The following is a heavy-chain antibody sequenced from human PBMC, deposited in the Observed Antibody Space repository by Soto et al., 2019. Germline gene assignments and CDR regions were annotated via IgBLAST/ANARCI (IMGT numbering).Heavy chain of an antibody. CDR1: GYTFISYA. D-gene: IGHD6-13*01. CDR2: ISAGSGNT. J-gene: IGHJ4*02. V-gene: IGHV1-3*01. CDR3: VRAGRVAAGIS. Sequence: QVQLVRSGAEVKKPGASVNISCRASGYTFISYAIHWVRQAPGQRLEWMGWISAGSGNTKYSQRFQDRVTITGDTSASTAYLGLSSLTSEDTAVYYCVRAGRVAAGISWGQGTLVTVSS.